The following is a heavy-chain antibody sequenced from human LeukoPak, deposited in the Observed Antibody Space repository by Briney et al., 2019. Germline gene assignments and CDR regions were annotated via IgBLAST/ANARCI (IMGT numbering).Heavy chain of an antibody. D-gene: IGHD3-10*01. CDR3: ARLFGSGTYYMSDY. V-gene: IGHV3-72*01. CDR1: GFTFSSYA. Sequence: PGGSLRLSCAASGFTFSSYAMSWVRQAPGKGLEWVGRSRNKANSYIIDYTASVMGRFTISRDDSKNSLYLQMNSLKPEDTAVYYCARLFGSGTYYMSDYWGQGTLVTVSS. J-gene: IGHJ4*02. CDR2: SRNKANSYII.